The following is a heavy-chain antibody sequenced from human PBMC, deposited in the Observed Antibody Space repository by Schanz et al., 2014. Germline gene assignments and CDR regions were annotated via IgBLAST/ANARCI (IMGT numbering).Heavy chain of an antibody. D-gene: IGHD6-19*01. CDR3: VKAGSGWSTAGYYY. CDR2: ISGSGSST. J-gene: IGHJ4*02. V-gene: IGHV3-23*01. CDR1: GFTFRVFA. Sequence: EVQLLESGGGLVQPGGSLRLSCAGSGFTFRVFAMTWVRQAPGKGLDWVSAISGSGSSTYYADSVKGRFTISRDNSKNTLYLQMNNLRAEDTAVYYCVKAGSGWSTAGYYYWGQGTLVAVSS.